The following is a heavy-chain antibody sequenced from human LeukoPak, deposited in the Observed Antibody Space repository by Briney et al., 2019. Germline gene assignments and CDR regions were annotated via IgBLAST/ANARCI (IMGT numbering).Heavy chain of an antibody. D-gene: IGHD3-3*01. Sequence: VASVKVSCKASGYTFTGYYMHWVRQAPGQGLEWMGWINPNSGGTNYAQKFQGRVTMTRDTSISTAYMELSRPRSDDTAVYYCARVIALTYYDFWSGYSYFDYWGQGTLVIVSS. J-gene: IGHJ4*02. CDR3: ARVIALTYYDFWSGYSYFDY. V-gene: IGHV1-2*02. CDR2: INPNSGGT. CDR1: GYTFTGYY.